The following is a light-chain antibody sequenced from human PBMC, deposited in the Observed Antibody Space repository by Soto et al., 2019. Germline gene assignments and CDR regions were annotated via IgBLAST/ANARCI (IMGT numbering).Light chain of an antibody. CDR3: SSYTSSSTRV. Sequence: QSVLTQPPSSSGTPGQRVTISCSGGSSNIGSNYVYWYQQLPGKAPKLMIYEVSNRPSGVSNRFSGSKSGNTASLTISGLQAEDEADYYCSSYTSSSTRVFGGGTKVTVL. CDR1: SSNIGSNY. V-gene: IGLV2-14*01. CDR2: EVS. J-gene: IGLJ3*02.